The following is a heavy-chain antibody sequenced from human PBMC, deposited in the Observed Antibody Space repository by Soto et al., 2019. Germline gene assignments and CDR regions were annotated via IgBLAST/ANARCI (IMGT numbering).Heavy chain of an antibody. J-gene: IGHJ6*03. V-gene: IGHV3-66*01. CDR1: GFTVSSNY. D-gene: IGHD1-1*01. Sequence: GGSLRLSCAASGFTVSSNYMSWVRQAPGKGLEWVSVIYSGGSTYYADSVKGRFTISRDNSKNTLYLQMNSLRAEDTAVYYCATPGTSYYYYYMDVWGKGTTVTVSS. CDR3: ATPGTSYYYYYMDV. CDR2: IYSGGST.